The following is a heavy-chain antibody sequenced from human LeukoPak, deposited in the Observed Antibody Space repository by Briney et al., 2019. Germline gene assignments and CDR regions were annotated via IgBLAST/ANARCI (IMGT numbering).Heavy chain of an antibody. CDR1: GVSFRASG. CDR3: AKDRAGSSWDAFDI. J-gene: IGHJ3*02. V-gene: IGHV3-21*04. Sequence: PVGGLRVSCAAPGVSFRASGISSVRQTPGEGLWWVSTISISDYASYTDSVKGRFTISRDNDKNSLYLQMNSMRAEEMALYYCAKDRAGSSWDAFDIWGQGTMVTVSS. CDR2: ISISDYA. D-gene: IGHD6-13*01.